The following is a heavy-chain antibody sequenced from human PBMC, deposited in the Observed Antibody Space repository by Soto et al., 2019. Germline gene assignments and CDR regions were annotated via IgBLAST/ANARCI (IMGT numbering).Heavy chain of an antibody. CDR2: INPNSGGT. V-gene: IGHV1-2*04. CDR3: ATVHGTSRSFEY. Sequence: ASVKVSCKASGYTFTGYYMHWVRQAPGQGLEWMGWINPNSGGTNYAQKFQGWVTMTRDTSISTAYMELSSLRAEDTAVYYCATVHGTSRSFEYWGQGTLVTVSS. J-gene: IGHJ4*02. CDR1: GYTFTGYY.